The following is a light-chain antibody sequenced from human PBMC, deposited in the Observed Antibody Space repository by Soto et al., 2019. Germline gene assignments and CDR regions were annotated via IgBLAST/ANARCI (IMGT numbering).Light chain of an antibody. CDR2: EVN. CDR1: SSDVGGYNY. Sequence: QSALTQPASVSGSPGQSITISCTGTSSDVGGYNYVSWYQQHPGRAPKLLIYEVNNRPSGVSNRFSGSKSGNTASLTISGLQAEDEADYYCNSYTSSTTYVFATGTKLTVL. CDR3: NSYTSSTTYV. V-gene: IGLV2-14*01. J-gene: IGLJ1*01.